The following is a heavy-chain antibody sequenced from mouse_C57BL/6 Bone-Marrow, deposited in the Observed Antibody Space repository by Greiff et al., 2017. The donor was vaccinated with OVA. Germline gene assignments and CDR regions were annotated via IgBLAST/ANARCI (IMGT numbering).Heavy chain of an antibody. CDR2: IDPSDSYT. V-gene: IGHV1-59*01. CDR3: ARWLLRSFDY. J-gene: IGHJ2*01. Sequence: VQLQQPGAELVRPGTSVKLSCKASGYTFTSYWMHWVKQRPGQGLEWIGVIDPSDSYTNYNQKFKGKAALTVDKSSSTAYMQLSSLTSEDSAVYYCARWLLRSFDYWGQGTTLTVSS. CDR1: GYTFTSYW. D-gene: IGHD1-1*01.